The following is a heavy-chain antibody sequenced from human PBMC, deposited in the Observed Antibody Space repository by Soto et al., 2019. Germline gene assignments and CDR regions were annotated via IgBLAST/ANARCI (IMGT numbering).Heavy chain of an antibody. V-gene: IGHV4-39*01. J-gene: IGHJ6*02. CDR2: IYYSGST. CDR3: ARHDVYRGEGYCSGGSCHRYYGMDV. CDR1: GGSISSSSYY. D-gene: IGHD2-15*01. Sequence: QLQLQESGPGLVKPSETLSLTCTVSGGSISSSSYYWGWIRQPPGKGLEWIGRIYYSGSTYYNPSLKSRVTISVDTSKNQFSLKLSSVTAADTAVYYCARHDVYRGEGYCSGGSCHRYYGMDVWGQGTTVTVSS.